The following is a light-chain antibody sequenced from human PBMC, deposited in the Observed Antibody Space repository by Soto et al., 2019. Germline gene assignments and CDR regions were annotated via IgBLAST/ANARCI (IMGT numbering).Light chain of an antibody. Sequence: QSALTQPASVSGCPGQSITISCTGTSSDVGGYNYVSWYQQHPGKAPKLMIYDVSNRPSGVSNRFSGSKSGNTASLTIPWLPAEHQADYCCSSYTSSSTPLVFAGRTKQTVL. V-gene: IGLV2-14*01. CDR1: SSDVGGYNY. CDR3: SSYTSSSTPLV. J-gene: IGLJ2*01. CDR2: DVS.